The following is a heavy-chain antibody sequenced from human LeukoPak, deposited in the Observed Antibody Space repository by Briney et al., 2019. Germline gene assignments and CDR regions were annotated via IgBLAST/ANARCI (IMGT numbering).Heavy chain of an antibody. J-gene: IGHJ4*02. D-gene: IGHD3-10*01. CDR2: ISAYNGNT. Sequence: ASVKVSCKASGYTFTSYGISWVRQAPGQELEWMGWISAYNGNTNYAQKLQGRVTMTTDTSTSTAYMELRSLRSDDTAVYYCARAGITMVRGDLFDYWGQGTLVTVSS. CDR1: GYTFTSYG. V-gene: IGHV1-18*01. CDR3: ARAGITMVRGDLFDY.